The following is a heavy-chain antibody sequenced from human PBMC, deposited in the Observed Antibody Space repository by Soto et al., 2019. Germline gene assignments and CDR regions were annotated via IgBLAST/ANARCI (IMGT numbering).Heavy chain of an antibody. CDR1: GFTFSSYA. D-gene: IGHD2-2*01. V-gene: IGHV3-23*01. J-gene: IGHJ4*02. CDR3: AKDQEYCSSTSCYSPPFDY. Sequence: GGSLRLSCAASGFTFSSYAMSWVRQAPGKGLEWVSAISGSGGSPYYADSVKGRFTTSRDNSKNTPYLQMNSLRAEDTAVYYCAKDQEYCSSTSCYSPPFDYWGQGTLVTVSS. CDR2: ISGSGGSP.